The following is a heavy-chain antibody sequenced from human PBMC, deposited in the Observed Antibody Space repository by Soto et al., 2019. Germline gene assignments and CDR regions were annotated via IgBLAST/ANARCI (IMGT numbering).Heavy chain of an antibody. CDR3: ARAPYSSSSFFFDY. CDR2: VHPRGGST. CDR1: GYTFTSYF. D-gene: IGHD6-6*01. Sequence: QVQIVQSGTEVREPGASVKVSCKASGYTFTSYFIHWVRRAPGQGLEWMGIVHPRGGSTNYAPRCQGRVGMTWDTPTSTVDMYLSSLRSDDTAGYYCARAPYSSSSFFFDYWGQGTLVTVSS. J-gene: IGHJ4*02. V-gene: IGHV1-46*01.